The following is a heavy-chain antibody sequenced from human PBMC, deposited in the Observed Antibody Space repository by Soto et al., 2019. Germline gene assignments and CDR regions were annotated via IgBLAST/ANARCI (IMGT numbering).Heavy chain of an antibody. V-gene: IGHV3-23*01. CDR2: ISGSGGST. J-gene: IGHJ6*02. D-gene: IGHD3-22*01. CDR1: GFTFSSYA. CDR3: AKLPDYYDSSGYYYYYGMDV. Sequence: PGGSLRLSCAASGFTFSSYAMSCVRQAPGQGLEWVSAISGSGGSTYYADSVKGRFTISRDNSKNTLYRKMNSLKADDSAVYYSAKLPDYYDSSGYYYYYGMDVWGQGNTVT.